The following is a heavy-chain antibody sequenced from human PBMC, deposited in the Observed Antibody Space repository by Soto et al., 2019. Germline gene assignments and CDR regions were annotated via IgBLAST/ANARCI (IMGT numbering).Heavy chain of an antibody. Sequence: SETLSLTCTVSGGSISSGDYYWGWIRQPPGKGLEWIGYIYYSGSTYYNPSLKSRVTISVDTSKNQFSLKLSSVTAADTAVYYCAIQNYYDSSGYPFDYWGQGTLVTVSS. J-gene: IGHJ4*02. D-gene: IGHD3-22*01. CDR3: AIQNYYDSSGYPFDY. CDR1: GGSISSGDYY. CDR2: IYYSGST. V-gene: IGHV4-30-4*01.